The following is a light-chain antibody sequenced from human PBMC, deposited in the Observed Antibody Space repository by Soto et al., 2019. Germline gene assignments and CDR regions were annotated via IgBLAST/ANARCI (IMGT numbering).Light chain of an antibody. J-gene: IGKJ4*01. CDR3: QQLNTYPVT. CDR2: AAS. Sequence: DIQMTQSPSSLSASVEDRVIITCRASQSISNHLNWYQQKPGKAPKLLIFAASSLQSGVPSRFSGSRSGPDFTLTISSLQPEDFATYYCQQLNTYPVTFGGGTKVEIK. V-gene: IGKV1-39*01. CDR1: QSISNH.